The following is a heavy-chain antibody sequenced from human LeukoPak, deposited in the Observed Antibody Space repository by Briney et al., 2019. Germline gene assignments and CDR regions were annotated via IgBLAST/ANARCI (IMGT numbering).Heavy chain of an antibody. CDR3: AKELYGNPSGY. V-gene: IGHV3-23*01. CDR2: ISGSGRST. D-gene: IGHD2-8*01. J-gene: IGHJ4*02. Sequence: GGSLRLSCAASGFTFSSYAMSWVRQAPGKGLEWVSAISGSGRSTYYADSVRGRFTISRDNAKNTLFLQMSSLRAGDTALYYCAKELYGNPSGYWGQGTRVTVSS. CDR1: GFTFSSYA.